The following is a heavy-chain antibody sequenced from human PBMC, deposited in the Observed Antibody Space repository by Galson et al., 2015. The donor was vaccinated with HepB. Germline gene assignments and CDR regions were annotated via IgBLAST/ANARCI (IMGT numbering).Heavy chain of an antibody. CDR2: IYPGDSET. J-gene: IGHJ4*02. D-gene: IGHD2-8*02. CDR1: GYSFTSHW. Sequence: QSGAEVKKPGESLKISCKASGYSFTSHWIGWVRQVPGKGLEWMGVIYPGDSETTYSPSFEGQVTISADKSISTAYLQWSSLKASDTAMYYCARGFRGGHCTVGVCSFFDYWGQGTLVTVSS. CDR3: ARGFRGGHCTVGVCSFFDY. V-gene: IGHV5-51*01.